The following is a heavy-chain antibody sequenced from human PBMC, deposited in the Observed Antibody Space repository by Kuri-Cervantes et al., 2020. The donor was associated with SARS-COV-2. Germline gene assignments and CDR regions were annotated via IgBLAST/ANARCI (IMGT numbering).Heavy chain of an antibody. J-gene: IGHJ4*02. V-gene: IGHV3-13*01. D-gene: IGHD3-9*01. CDR1: GFTFSSYD. CDR3: AREGGTYYDTLTGFSLYYFDY. Sequence: LSLTCAASGFTFSSYDMHWVRQATGKGLEWVSAIGTAGDTYYPGSVKGRFTISRENAKNSLYLQMNSLRAGDTAVYYCAREGGTYYDTLTGFSLYYFDYWGQGTVVTVSS. CDR2: IGTAGDT.